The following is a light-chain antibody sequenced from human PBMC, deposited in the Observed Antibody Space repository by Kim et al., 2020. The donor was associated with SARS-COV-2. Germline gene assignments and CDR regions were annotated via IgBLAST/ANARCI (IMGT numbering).Light chain of an antibody. Sequence: QLVLTQSPSASASLGASVKLTCTLSSGHSNYAIAWHQQQPEKGPRYLMKLNSDGSHTKGDGIPDRFSGSSSGAERYLTISSLQSEDEADYYCQTWGTGGEVGGGTQLTVL. V-gene: IGLV4-69*01. CDR1: SGHSNYA. CDR3: QTWGTGGE. CDR2: LNSDGSH. J-gene: IGLJ2*01.